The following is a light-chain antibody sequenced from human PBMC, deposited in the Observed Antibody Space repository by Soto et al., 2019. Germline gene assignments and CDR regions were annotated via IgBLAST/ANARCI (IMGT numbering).Light chain of an antibody. J-gene: IGKJ1*01. CDR2: AAS. Sequence: EIVLTQSPGTLSLSPVQRPTLSYRASQSVSNNYFAWYQQQPGQAPRLLIYAASTRATGIPARFSGSGSGTEFTLTISSLQSEDFAVYYCQRYTNWRTFGQGTKVDIK. CDR1: QSVSNN. CDR3: QRYTNWRT. V-gene: IGKV3-15*01.